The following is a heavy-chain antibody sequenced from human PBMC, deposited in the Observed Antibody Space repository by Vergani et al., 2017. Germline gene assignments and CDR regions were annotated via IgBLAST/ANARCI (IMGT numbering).Heavy chain of an antibody. V-gene: IGHV3-30*18. CDR2: ISYDGSNR. Sequence: VQLLESGGGLVQPGGSLRLSCAASGFTFTNYGMHWVRQAPGKGLEWVAVISYDGSNRYYADSVKGRFTISRDNSKNTLYLQMNSLRAEDTAVYYCAKDASIVVIPADPGAFDIWGQGTLVTVSS. D-gene: IGHD2-2*01. J-gene: IGHJ4*02. CDR1: GFTFTNYG. CDR3: AKDASIVVIPADPGAFDI.